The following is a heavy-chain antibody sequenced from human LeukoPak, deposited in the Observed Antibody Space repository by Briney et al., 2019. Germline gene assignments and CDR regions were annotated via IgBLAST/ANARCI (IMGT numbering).Heavy chain of an antibody. CDR1: GFTFSSNW. D-gene: IGHD3-3*01. Sequence: GGALRLSCAASGFTFSSNWMTWVRQAPGKGLEWVANIKQDGSEKYYVDSVKGRFTISRDNAKKSLYLQMNSLRAEDTAMYYCARDEYLWSGYYPNQAFDYWGQGTLVTVSS. V-gene: IGHV3-7*01. CDR2: IKQDGSEK. J-gene: IGHJ4*02. CDR3: ARDEYLWSGYYPNQAFDY.